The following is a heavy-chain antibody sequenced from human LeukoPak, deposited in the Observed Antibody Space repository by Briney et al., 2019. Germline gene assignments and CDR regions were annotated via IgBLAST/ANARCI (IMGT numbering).Heavy chain of an antibody. Sequence: PSQTLSLTCAVSGGSISSGGYSWSWLRQPPGKGLEWIGYIYHSGSTYYNPALKSRVTISVDRSKNHFSLKLSSVTAADTAVYYCARGHGSGSYSFDYWGQGTLVTVSS. CDR1: GGSISSGGYS. CDR2: IYHSGST. J-gene: IGHJ4*02. V-gene: IGHV4-30-2*01. CDR3: ARGHGSGSYSFDY. D-gene: IGHD3-10*01.